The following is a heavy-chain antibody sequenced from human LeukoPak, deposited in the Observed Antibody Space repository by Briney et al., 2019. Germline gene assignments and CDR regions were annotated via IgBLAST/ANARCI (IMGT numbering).Heavy chain of an antibody. V-gene: IGHV3-23*01. D-gene: IGHD6-19*01. CDR3: ARDQGSGCPQH. J-gene: IGHJ1*01. CDR2: ISGSGGSP. Sequence: GGSLRLSCAASGFTFSSYAMSWVRQAPGKGLEWVSAISGSGGSPYYADSVKGRFTIPGDNSKNTLYLQMNSLRAEDTAVYYCARDQGSGCPQHWGQGTLVTVSS. CDR1: GFTFSSYA.